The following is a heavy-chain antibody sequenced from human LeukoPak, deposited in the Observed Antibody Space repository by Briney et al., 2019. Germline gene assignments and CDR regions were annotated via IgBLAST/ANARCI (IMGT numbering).Heavy chain of an antibody. D-gene: IGHD2-2*01. V-gene: IGHV4-39*01. CDR2: IYHSGTS. Sequence: SETPSLTCTVSGDSIGTNTYYWTWIRQPPGQGLEWIASIYHSGTSYYNPSLKSQVTISVDRSKNQFSLKLSSVSAADTAVYYCARQKRLYCSSTSCYSFDYWGQGTLVTVSS. CDR1: GDSIGTNTYY. J-gene: IGHJ4*02. CDR3: ARQKRLYCSSTSCYSFDY.